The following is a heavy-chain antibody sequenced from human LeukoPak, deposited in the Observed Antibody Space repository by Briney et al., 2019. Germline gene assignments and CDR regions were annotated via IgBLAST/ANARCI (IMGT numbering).Heavy chain of an antibody. V-gene: IGHV4-30-4*08. CDR2: IYYSGST. J-gene: IGHJ3*02. Sequence: PSQTLSLTCSVSAASISNGDYYWSWLRQPPGKGLEWIGYIYYSGSTNYNPSLKSRVTISVDTSKNQFSLKLSSVTAADTAVYYCARGGGSGPGATDAFDIWAKGQWSPSLQ. D-gene: IGHD6-19*01. CDR1: AASISNGDYY. CDR3: ARGGGSGPGATDAFDI.